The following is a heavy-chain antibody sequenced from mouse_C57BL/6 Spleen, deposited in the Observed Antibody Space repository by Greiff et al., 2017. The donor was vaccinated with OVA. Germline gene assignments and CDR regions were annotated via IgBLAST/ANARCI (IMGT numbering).Heavy chain of an antibody. CDR3: ARGSITTVAPLDY. CDR2: IYPGSGST. V-gene: IGHV1-55*01. J-gene: IGHJ2*01. D-gene: IGHD1-1*01. CDR1: GYTFTSYW. Sequence: VQLQQPGAELVKPGASVKMSCKASGYTFTSYWITWVKQRPGQGLEWIGDIYPGSGSTNYNEKFKSKATLTVDTSSSTAYMQRSSLTSEDSAVYYCARGSITTVAPLDYWGQGTTLTGSS.